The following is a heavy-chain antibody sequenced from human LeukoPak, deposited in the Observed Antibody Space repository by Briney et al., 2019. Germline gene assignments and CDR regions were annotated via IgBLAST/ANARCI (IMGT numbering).Heavy chain of an antibody. Sequence: PGGSLRLSCAASGFTFSSYAMHWVRQAPGKGLEYVSAISSNGGSTYYANSVKGRFTISRDNSKNTLYLQMGSLRAEDMAVYYCARVGPKRGGGIDYWGQGTLVTVSS. CDR2: ISSNGGST. CDR1: GFTFSSYA. CDR3: ARVGPKRGGGIDY. D-gene: IGHD3-16*01. V-gene: IGHV3-64*01. J-gene: IGHJ4*02.